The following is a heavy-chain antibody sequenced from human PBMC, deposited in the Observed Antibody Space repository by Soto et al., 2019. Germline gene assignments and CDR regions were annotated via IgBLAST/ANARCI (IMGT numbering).Heavy chain of an antibody. CDR1: GFTFSSYG. V-gene: IGHV3-30*03. J-gene: IGHJ4*02. Sequence: PGGSLRLSCAASGFTFSSYGMHWVRQAPGKGLEWVAVISYDGSNKYYADSVKGRFTISRDNSKNTLFLQMNSLTAEDTALYYCARSGNYRLDCWGQGTMVTVSS. CDR2: ISYDGSNK. CDR3: ARSGNYRLDC. D-gene: IGHD1-26*01.